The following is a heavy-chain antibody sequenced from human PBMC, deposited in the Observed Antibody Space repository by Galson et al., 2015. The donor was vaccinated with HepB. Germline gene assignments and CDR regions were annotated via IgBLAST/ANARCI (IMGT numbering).Heavy chain of an antibody. CDR2: MNPNSGNT. J-gene: IGHJ6*03. CDR1: GYTFTSYD. CDR3: ARAVSYDFWSGYYNRADHYMDL. V-gene: IGHV1-8*01. Sequence: SVKVSCKASGYTFTSYDINWVRQATGQGLEWMGWMNPNSGNTGYAQKFQGRVTMTRNTSISTAYMELSSLRSEDTAVYYCARAVSYDFWSGYYNRADHYMDLCRKWTTVAVS. D-gene: IGHD3-3*01.